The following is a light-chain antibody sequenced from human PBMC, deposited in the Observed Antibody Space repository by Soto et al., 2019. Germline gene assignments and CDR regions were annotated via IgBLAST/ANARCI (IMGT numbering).Light chain of an antibody. J-gene: IGKJ1*01. Sequence: EIVMTQSPATLSVSPGERVTLSCRASHSVSNDLAWYQQKPGQAPRLLIYGASTRATGGPARFSGSGSGTEFTLTISSLQAEDFAVNYCQQYNNWPQTFGQGTKVEIK. CDR1: HSVSND. CDR2: GAS. V-gene: IGKV3-15*01. CDR3: QQYNNWPQT.